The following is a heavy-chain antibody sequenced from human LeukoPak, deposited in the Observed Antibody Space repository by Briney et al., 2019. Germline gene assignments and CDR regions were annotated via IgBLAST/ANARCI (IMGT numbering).Heavy chain of an antibody. CDR2: IYYSGTT. V-gene: IGHV4-30-4*01. Sequence: PSETLSLTCTVSGGSISSGDYYWSWIRQPPGKGLEWIGYIYYSGTTYYNPSLKSRVTISVDTSKNQFSLKLTSVTAADTAIYYRARVGYTYGVYYFDYWGQGTLVTVSS. CDR3: ARVGYTYGVYYFDY. J-gene: IGHJ4*02. D-gene: IGHD2-8*01. CDR1: GGSISSGDYY.